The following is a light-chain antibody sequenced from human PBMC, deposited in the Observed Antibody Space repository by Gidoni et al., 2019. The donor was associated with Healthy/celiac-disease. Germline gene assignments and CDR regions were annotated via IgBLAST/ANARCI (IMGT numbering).Light chain of an antibody. CDR3: QQYYSTPPT. Sequence: TINCKSSQSVLYSSNNKNYLAWYQQKPGQPPKLLIYWASTRESGVPDRFSGSGSGTDFTLTISSLQAEDVAVYYCQQYYSTPPTFGPGTKVDIK. CDR2: WAS. CDR1: QSVLYSSNNKNY. V-gene: IGKV4-1*01. J-gene: IGKJ3*01.